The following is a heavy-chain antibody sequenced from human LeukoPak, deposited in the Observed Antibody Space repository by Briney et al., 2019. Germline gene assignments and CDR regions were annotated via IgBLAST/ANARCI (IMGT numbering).Heavy chain of an antibody. J-gene: IGHJ4*02. V-gene: IGHV3-23*01. D-gene: IGHD1-7*01. Sequence: GGSLRLSCAASGFTFSSYYRSWIRQPPGKGLEWVAAINDSGGTTYYASSVKGRSTISKTNSKHTLYLQMNVLTAETTAVYYCAKGRRAPLVGTITKSWIDYWGQGTLVTVSS. CDR2: INDSGGTT. CDR3: AKGRRAPLVGTITKSWIDY. CDR1: GFTFSSYY.